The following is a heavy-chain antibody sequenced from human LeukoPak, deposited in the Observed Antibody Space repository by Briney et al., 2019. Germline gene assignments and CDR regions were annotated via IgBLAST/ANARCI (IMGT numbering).Heavy chain of an antibody. CDR3: ARLSPPHSADP. V-gene: IGHV4-39*01. CDR1: GGSISSSSYY. Sequence: SETLSLTCTVSGGSISSSSYYWGWIRQPPGKGLEWIGSIYYSGRTYYNPSLKSRVTISVDTSKNQFSLKLSSVTAADTAVYYCARLSPPHSADPWGQGTLVTVSS. CDR2: IYYSGRT. J-gene: IGHJ5*02.